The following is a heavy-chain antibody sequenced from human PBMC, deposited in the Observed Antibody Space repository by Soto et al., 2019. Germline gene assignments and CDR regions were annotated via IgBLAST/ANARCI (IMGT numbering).Heavy chain of an antibody. CDR1: GFSFVNYA. J-gene: IGHJ4*02. D-gene: IGHD6-19*01. CDR2: LSGSGTST. V-gene: IGHV3-23*01. Sequence: GGSLRLSCAASGFSFVNYAMNWVRQAPGKGLEWVSGLSGSGTSTYYADSVKGWFTISRDNSRDTLFLQMNSLTADDTAVYYCAKATTNGGWFNPFDSWGQGALVTVSS. CDR3: AKATTNGGWFNPFDS.